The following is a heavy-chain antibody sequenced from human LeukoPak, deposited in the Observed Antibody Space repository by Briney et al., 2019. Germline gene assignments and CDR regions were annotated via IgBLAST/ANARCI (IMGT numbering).Heavy chain of an antibody. CDR2: INPNSGGT. V-gene: IGHV1-2*02. CDR1: GYTFTGYY. J-gene: IGHJ4*02. CDR3: ALGYCSGGSCYSSTFHS. D-gene: IGHD2-15*01. Sequence: ASVTVSCKASGYTFTGYYMHWVRQAPGQGLEWMGWINPNSGGTNYAQKFQGRVTMTRDTSISTAYMELSRLRSDDTAVYYCALGYCSGGSCYSSTFHSWGQGTLVTVSS.